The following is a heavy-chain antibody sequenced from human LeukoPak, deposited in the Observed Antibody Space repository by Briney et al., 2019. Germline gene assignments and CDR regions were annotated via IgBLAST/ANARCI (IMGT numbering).Heavy chain of an antibody. J-gene: IGHJ4*02. CDR1: GGSISSGGYY. CDR2: IYYSGST. D-gene: IGHD6-6*01. Sequence: SQTLSLTCTVSGGSISSGGYYWSWIRQHPGKGLERIGYIYYSGSTYCNPSLKSRVTISVDTSKNQFSLKLSSVTVADTAVYYCARKEYSSSSAVDYWGQGTLVTVSS. V-gene: IGHV4-31*03. CDR3: ARKEYSSSSAVDY.